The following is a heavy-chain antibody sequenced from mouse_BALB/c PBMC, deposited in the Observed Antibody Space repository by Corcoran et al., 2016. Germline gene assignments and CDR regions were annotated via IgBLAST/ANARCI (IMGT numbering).Heavy chain of an antibody. D-gene: IGHD4-1*01. CDR2: IDPANGNT. CDR1: GFNIKDTY. CDR3: ANWDWYVDV. J-gene: IGHJ1*01. Sequence: EVQLQQSGAALVKPGASVKLSCTASGFNIKDTYMHWVKQRPEQGLEWIGRIDPANGNTKYDPKFQGKATITADTYSNTACLQLSSLTSEDTAVYYCANWDWYVDVWGAGTTVTVSS. V-gene: IGHV14-3*02.